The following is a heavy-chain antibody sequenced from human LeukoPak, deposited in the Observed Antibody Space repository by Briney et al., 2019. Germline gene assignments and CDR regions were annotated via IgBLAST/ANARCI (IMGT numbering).Heavy chain of an antibody. J-gene: IGHJ4*02. CDR1: GGSISSSGYY. CDR2: IYYSGST. V-gene: IGHV4-39*07. CDR3: ARVSVGPYYYGSGRLFDY. Sequence: SETLSLTCTVSGGSISSSGYYWGWIRQPPGKGLEWIGSIYYSGSTYYNPSLKSRVTISVDTSKNQFSLKLSSVTAADTAVYYCARVSVGPYYYGSGRLFDYWGQGTLVTVSS. D-gene: IGHD3-10*01.